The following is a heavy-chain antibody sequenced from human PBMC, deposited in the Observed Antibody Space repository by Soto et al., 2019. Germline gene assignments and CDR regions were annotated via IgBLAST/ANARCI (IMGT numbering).Heavy chain of an antibody. D-gene: IGHD1-26*01. Sequence: GGAVKLSCTASGFTFSSYEMTWVRQAPGKGLEWISYITSGGTTYYADSAKGRFTISRDNAKNSLYLHLNSLTAEDTAIYYCARVLYATWSSFDYWGQGTLVTVS. CDR3: ARVLYATWSSFDY. J-gene: IGHJ4*02. V-gene: IGHV3-48*03. CDR1: GFTFSSYE. CDR2: ITSGGTT.